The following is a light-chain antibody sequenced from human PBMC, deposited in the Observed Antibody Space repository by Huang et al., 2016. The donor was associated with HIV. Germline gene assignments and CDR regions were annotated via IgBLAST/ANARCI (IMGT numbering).Light chain of an antibody. V-gene: IGKV3-20*01. CDR1: QTVTNNY. CDR2: GAS. Sequence: IVLTQSPDTLSLSPGERATLSCRASQTVTNNYLAWYQQRPGHAPRLLIYGASTRANGSPDRFSGSGSGTEFTLTISRLEPKDFVVYYCQQFGSSPPYSFGQGTKLEIK. CDR3: QQFGSSPPYS. J-gene: IGKJ2*03.